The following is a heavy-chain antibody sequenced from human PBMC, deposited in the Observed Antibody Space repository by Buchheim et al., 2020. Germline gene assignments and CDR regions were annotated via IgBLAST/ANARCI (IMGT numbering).Heavy chain of an antibody. V-gene: IGHV3-33*01. J-gene: IGHJ5*02. Sequence: QVQLVESGGGVVQPGRSLRLSCAASGFAFSAYGLHWVRQAPGKGLEWVAVIWFDGSKTHYADSVKGRFTMSRDDSTKKVYLHMSSLRGEDTAVYYCARENDVDGRDSNWMDPWGQGTL. CDR1: GFAFSAYG. CDR2: IWFDGSKT. D-gene: IGHD1-1*01. CDR3: ARENDVDGRDSNWMDP.